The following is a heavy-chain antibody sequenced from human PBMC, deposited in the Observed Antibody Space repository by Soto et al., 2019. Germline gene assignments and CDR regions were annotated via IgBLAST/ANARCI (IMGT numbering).Heavy chain of an antibody. CDR3: ARGEDEFFYYGLDV. J-gene: IGHJ6*02. CDR2: IYDTGISGYTPST. D-gene: IGHD3-10*01. V-gene: IGHV4-59*01. CDR1: GGSITSSD. Sequence: SETLSLTCTFSGGSITSSDWSWIRRPPGKGLEWIAYIYDTGISGYTPSTSYNPSLKSRVTMSVDTSKSQFSLKLTSVTAADTAVYYCARGEDEFFYYGLDVWGQGITVTVSS.